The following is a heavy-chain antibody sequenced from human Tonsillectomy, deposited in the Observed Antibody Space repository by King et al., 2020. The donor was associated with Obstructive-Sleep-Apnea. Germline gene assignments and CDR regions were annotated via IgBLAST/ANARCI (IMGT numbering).Heavy chain of an antibody. D-gene: IGHD6-6*01. CDR3: AKDSRPTEYSSSSPLDY. V-gene: IGHV3-23*04. CDR2: ISGSGGST. CDR1: GFTFSRYA. Sequence: VQLVASGGGLVQPGGSLSLSCAASGFTFSRYALRWVRQAPGKGLEWVSAISGSGGSTYYADSVKGRFTISRDNSKNTLYLQMNSLRAEDTAVYYCAKDSRPTEYSSSSPLDYWGQGTLVTVSS. J-gene: IGHJ4*02.